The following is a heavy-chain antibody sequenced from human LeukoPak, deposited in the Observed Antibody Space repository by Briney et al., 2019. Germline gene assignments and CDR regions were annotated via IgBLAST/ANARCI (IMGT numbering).Heavy chain of an antibody. V-gene: IGHV4-34*01. J-gene: IGHJ4*02. CDR2: INHSGST. D-gene: IGHD4-23*01. CDR1: GGSFSGYY. CDR3: ARRSGMTTVVTPIDY. Sequence: SETLSLTCAVYGGSFSGYYWSWIRQPPGKGLEGRGEINHSGSTNYTPSLKSRVTISVDTSKHQFSLKLISVTAADTAVYYCARRSGMTTVVTPIDYWGQGTLVTVSS.